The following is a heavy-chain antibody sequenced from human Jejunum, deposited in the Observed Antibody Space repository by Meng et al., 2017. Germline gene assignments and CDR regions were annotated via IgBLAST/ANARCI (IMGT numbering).Heavy chain of an antibody. V-gene: IGHV4-4*02. CDR1: GDSISSTNW. D-gene: IGHD5-12*01. CDR2: IYHSGRT. Sequence: QESGPGLVQPSGTLSLTCDVSGDSISSTNWWDWLRQPPGKGLEWIGEIYHSGRTNFNPSLESRVTISDDESKNQFSLTLNSVTAADTAVYYCARGVGDIRVGFDYWGQGILVTVSS. J-gene: IGHJ4*02. CDR3: ARGVGDIRVGFDY.